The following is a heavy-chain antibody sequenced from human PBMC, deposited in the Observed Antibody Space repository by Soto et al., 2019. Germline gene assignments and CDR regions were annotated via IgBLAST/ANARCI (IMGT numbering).Heavy chain of an antibody. D-gene: IGHD3-22*01. V-gene: IGHV4-38-2*01. CDR3: ASSRYYYDSSGYPIFDY. CDR1: GYSISSGYY. CDR2: IYHSGST. J-gene: IGHJ4*02. Sequence: PSETLSLTCAVSGYSISSGYYWGWIRQPPGEGLEWIGSIYHSGSTYYNPSLKSRVTISVDTSKNQFSLKLSSVTAADTAVYYCASSRYYYDSSGYPIFDYWGQGTLVTVSS.